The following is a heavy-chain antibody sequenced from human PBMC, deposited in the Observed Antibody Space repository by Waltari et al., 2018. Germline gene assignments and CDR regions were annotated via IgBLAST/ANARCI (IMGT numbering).Heavy chain of an antibody. CDR1: GYTFIDYF. V-gene: IGHV1-69-2*01. CDR3: APLPGGSGQTFDY. J-gene: IGHJ4*02. Sequence: EVQLVQSGAEVKKPGATVKISCQASGYTFIDYFMHWVQQAPGKGLEWVGRIDPEDGETVYAEKFQGRVTITADTSTDTSYLELSSLRSDDTTVYYCAPLPGGSGQTFDYWGQETLLTVSS. D-gene: IGHD3-10*01. CDR2: IDPEDGET.